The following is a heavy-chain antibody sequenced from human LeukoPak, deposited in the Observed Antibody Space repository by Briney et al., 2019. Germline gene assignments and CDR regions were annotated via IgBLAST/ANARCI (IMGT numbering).Heavy chain of an antibody. V-gene: IGHV3-30*03. J-gene: IGHJ4*02. D-gene: IGHD2-15*01. CDR1: GFTFRSYG. CDR3: ASQYCGGGSCYSVFAY. CDR2: ISNDGVNE. Sequence: GRSLRLSCAASGFTFRSYGMHWVRQAPGEGLEWMALISNDGVNEYYADSVKGRFTISRDNSKNTLYLQMNSLRPEDTAVYYCASQYCGGGSCYSVFAYWGQGTLITVSS.